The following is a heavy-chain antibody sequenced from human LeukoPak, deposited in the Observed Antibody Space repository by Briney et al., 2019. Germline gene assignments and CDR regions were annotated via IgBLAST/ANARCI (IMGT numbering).Heavy chain of an antibody. CDR1: GFTFSSYA. D-gene: IGHD3-22*01. J-gene: IGHJ4*02. V-gene: IGHV3-23*01. CDR2: ISGSGGST. CDR3: AKDIFMIVVVSLFDY. Sequence: GGSLRLSCAASGFTFSSYAMSWVRQAPGKGLEWVSAISGSGGSTYYADSVKGRFTISRDNSKNTLYLQMNSLRAEDTAVYYCAKDIFMIVVVSLFDYWGQGTLVTVSS.